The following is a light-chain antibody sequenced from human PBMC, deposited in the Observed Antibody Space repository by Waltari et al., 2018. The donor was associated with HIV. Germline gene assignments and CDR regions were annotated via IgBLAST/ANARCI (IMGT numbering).Light chain of an antibody. CDR3: QHYNTWPYT. J-gene: IGKJ2*01. CDR2: GAS. CDR1: QNIGNN. Sequence: ERVLTQSPVTLFVSPGERATLSCTASQNIGNNLAGYQYKPGQAPRLLLYGASTRATGIPARFSGGGSATEFTLTIDNLQSADSAFYYCQHYNTWPYTFGRGTKLVI. V-gene: IGKV3-15*01.